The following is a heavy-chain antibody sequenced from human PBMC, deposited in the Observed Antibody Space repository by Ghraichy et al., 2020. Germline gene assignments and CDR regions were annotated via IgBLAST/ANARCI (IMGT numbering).Heavy chain of an antibody. Sequence: SGPTLVNPTETLTLTCTVSGFSLTNARLGVSWIRQPPGKALEWLAHIFSNDETSYNSSLRSRLTISKDTSKSQVVLTMTNMDPLDTATYYCARVRGSSWYRPTPPDSWAQGTLVTVSS. CDR1: GFSLTNARLG. J-gene: IGHJ5*01. CDR3: ARVRGSSWYRPTPPDS. CDR2: IFSNDET. D-gene: IGHD6-13*01. V-gene: IGHV2-26*01.